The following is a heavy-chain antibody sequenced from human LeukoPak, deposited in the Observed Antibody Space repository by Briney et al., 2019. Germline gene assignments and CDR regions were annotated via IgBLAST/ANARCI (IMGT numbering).Heavy chain of an antibody. CDR3: VKDHTGEQDK. Sequence: GRSLRLSCAASGFTFSSYAMHWVRQVPGKGLVWVARINPESTTISYADSVKGRFTISRDNARNTLYLQMNSLRVEDTAIYYCVKDHTGEQDKWGQGTLVTVSS. D-gene: IGHD1-1*01. J-gene: IGHJ4*02. CDR1: GFTFSSYA. V-gene: IGHV3-74*01. CDR2: INPESTTI.